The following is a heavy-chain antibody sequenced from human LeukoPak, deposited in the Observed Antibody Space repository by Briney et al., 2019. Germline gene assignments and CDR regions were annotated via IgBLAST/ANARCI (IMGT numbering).Heavy chain of an antibody. J-gene: IGHJ5*02. D-gene: IGHD3-22*01. V-gene: IGHV3-74*01. CDR2: INSDGINT. CDR3: ARDLGQYYDTSDNWFDP. CDR1: GFSFSVYW. Sequence: GGSLRLYCAASGFSFSVYWMHWVRQAPGKGLVWVSRINSDGINTSYADYVKGRFTISRDNAKNTLNLQMNSLRAEDTAVYYCARDLGQYYDTSDNWFDPWGQGTLVTVSS.